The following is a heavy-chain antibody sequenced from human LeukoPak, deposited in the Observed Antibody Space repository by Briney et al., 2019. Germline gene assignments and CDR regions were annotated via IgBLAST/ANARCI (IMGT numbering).Heavy chain of an antibody. Sequence: GGSLRLSCAASGFTFSNAWMSWVRQAPRKGLEWVGRIKSKTDGGTTDYAAPVKGRFTISRDDSKNTLYLQMNSLKTEDTAVYYCTTYYYDSSGYYYFDYWGQGTLVTVSS. CDR3: TTYYYDSSGYYYFDY. CDR1: GFTFSNAW. J-gene: IGHJ4*02. V-gene: IGHV3-15*01. CDR2: IKSKTDGGTT. D-gene: IGHD3-22*01.